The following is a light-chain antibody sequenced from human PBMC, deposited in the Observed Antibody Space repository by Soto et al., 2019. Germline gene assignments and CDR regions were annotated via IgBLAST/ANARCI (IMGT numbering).Light chain of an antibody. J-gene: IGKJ5*01. CDR3: QHYNNWPPIT. CDR2: GAS. CDR1: QSVSSN. Sequence: EIVMTQSPATLSVSPGERATLSCSASQSVSSNLAWYQQKPAQAPRLLIYGASTRATDIPARFSGSGSGTEFTLTISSLQAEDFAVYYCQHYNNWPPITFGQGTRLEIK. V-gene: IGKV3-15*01.